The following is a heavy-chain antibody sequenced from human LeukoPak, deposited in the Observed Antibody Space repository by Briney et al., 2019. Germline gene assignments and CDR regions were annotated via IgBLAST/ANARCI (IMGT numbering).Heavy chain of an antibody. CDR2: IRYDETKE. Sequence: PGGSLRVSCATSGFTFTNYGMHWVRQAPGKGLEWVAFIRYDETKEFYADSVKGRFTVSRDNSKSTLYLQMNSLRPEDTVVYCCAKAAVATGYHYTYYMDVWGKGTTVTIS. D-gene: IGHD1-1*01. J-gene: IGHJ6*03. CDR1: GFTFTNYG. CDR3: AKAAVATGYHYTYYMDV. V-gene: IGHV3-30*02.